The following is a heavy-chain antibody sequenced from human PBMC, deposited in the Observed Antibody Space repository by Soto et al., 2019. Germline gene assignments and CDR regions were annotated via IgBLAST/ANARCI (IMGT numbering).Heavy chain of an antibody. J-gene: IGHJ5*02. V-gene: IGHV3-49*04. D-gene: IGHD2-15*01. CDR3: SRAGIVVVAATYDP. CDR2: ISGSGGGTT. Sequence: GGSLRLSCAASGFTFNIYAMSWVRQAPGKGLEWVSAISGSGGGTTEYAASVKGRFSISRDDSKSIAYLQMNSLKTEDTAVYYCSRAGIVVVAATYDPWGQGTLVTVSS. CDR1: GFTFNIYA.